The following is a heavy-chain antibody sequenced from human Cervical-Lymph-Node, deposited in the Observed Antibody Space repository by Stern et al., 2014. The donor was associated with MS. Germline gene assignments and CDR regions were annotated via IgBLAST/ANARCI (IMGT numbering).Heavy chain of an antibody. J-gene: IGHJ3*02. CDR1: GYSFTSYW. CDR2: IYPGDSDT. D-gene: IGHD5-18*01. V-gene: IGHV5-51*03. Sequence: EVQLVESGAEMKKPGESLKISCMVSGYSFTSYWIGWVRQMPGKGLEWVGIIYPGDSDTRYSPSFQGQVTISADMSISTAYLQWSGLKASDTAMYYCARPVGTSMDDAFHIWGQGTMVTVSS. CDR3: ARPVGTSMDDAFHI.